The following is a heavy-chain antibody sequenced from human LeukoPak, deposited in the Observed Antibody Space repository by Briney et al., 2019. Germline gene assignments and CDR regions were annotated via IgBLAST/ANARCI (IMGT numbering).Heavy chain of an antibody. CDR2: TDRAGSGT. J-gene: IGHJ4*02. CDR1: GFTFYGFN. D-gene: IGHD2-15*01. Sequence: PGGSLRLSCAASGFTFYGFNMAWVRQAPGRGLEWVATTDRAGSGTEYIHSVRGRFTISRDNTKNLIHLQMNSLSAEDTAVYFCVTVYWYCFDFWVQGNLVTVSS. V-gene: IGHV3-7*01. CDR3: VTVYWYCFDF.